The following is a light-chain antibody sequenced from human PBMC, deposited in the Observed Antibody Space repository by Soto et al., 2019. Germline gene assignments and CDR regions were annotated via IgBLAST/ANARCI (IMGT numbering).Light chain of an antibody. CDR2: YNN. CDR3: AAWDASLSACV. J-gene: IGLJ1*01. CDR1: DSNIGSNS. V-gene: IGLV1-47*02. Sequence: QSVLTQPPSASGTAGQVVTISCSGGDSNIGSNSVYWYQHLPRMAPKLLIYYNNQRPSGVPDRFSGSRSGTSASLAIVGIRSEDEAVYYCAAWDASLSACVFGNGTKVTV.